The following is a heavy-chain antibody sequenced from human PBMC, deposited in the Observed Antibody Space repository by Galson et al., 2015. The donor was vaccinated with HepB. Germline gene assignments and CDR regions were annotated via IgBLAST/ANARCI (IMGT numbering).Heavy chain of an antibody. Sequence: SVKVSCKASGYTFTSYGISWVRQAPGQGLEWMGWISAYNGNTNYAQKLQGRVTMTTDTSTSTAYMELRSLRSDDTAVYYCARDIPPEHYILIAARLKGAFDIWGQGTMVTVSS. CDR3: ARDIPPEHYILIAARLKGAFDI. CDR1: GYTFTSYG. V-gene: IGHV1-18*01. D-gene: IGHD6-6*01. CDR2: ISAYNGNT. J-gene: IGHJ3*02.